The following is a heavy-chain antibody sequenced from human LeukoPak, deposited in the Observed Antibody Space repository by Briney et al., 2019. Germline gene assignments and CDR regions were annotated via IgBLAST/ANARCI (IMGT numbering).Heavy chain of an antibody. CDR1: GFTFDTYP. J-gene: IGHJ6*04. V-gene: IGHV3-48*04. D-gene: IGHD3-10*02. CDR3: AELGITMIGGV. CDR2: ISSNRDTI. Sequence: LPGGSLRLSCAAAGFTFDTYPMNWVRQAPGRGLEWISYISSNRDTIYYAASVKGRFTISRDNAKNSLYLQMNSLRAEDTAVYYCAELGITMIGGVWGKGTTVTISS.